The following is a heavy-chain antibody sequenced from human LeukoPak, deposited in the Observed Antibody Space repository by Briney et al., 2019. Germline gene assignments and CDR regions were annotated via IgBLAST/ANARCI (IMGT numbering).Heavy chain of an antibody. V-gene: IGHV4-4*02. CDR2: VNLQGST. Sequence: SETLSLTCGVSGGSITSTNCWTWVRQPPGKGLEWIGEVNLQGSTNYNPSLMGRVAISVDMSENHISLQLTSVTAADTAVYYCAREGGPYRPLDYSGQGTLVTVSS. CDR1: GGSITSTNC. CDR3: AREGGPYRPLDY. J-gene: IGHJ4*02.